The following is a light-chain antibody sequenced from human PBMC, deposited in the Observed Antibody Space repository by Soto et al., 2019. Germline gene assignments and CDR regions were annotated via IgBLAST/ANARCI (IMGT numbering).Light chain of an antibody. CDR2: GAS. Sequence: EIVLTQSPGTLSLSPGERATLSCRASQSVSSSYLAWYQQKPGQAPRLLIYGASSRATGIPDRFSGSESGTDLTLTISRLEPEDFAVYYCQQYRSSPPFTFGPGTKVDIK. J-gene: IGKJ3*01. V-gene: IGKV3-20*01. CDR1: QSVSSSY. CDR3: QQYRSSPPFT.